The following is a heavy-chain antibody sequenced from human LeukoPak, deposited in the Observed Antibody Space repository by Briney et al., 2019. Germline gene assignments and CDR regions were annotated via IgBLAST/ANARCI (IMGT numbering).Heavy chain of an antibody. CDR2: IKQDGSEK. CDR1: GFTFSSYS. CDR3: ARALQYDFWSGRHFDY. V-gene: IGHV3-7*01. J-gene: IGHJ4*02. D-gene: IGHD3-3*01. Sequence: PGGSLRLSCAASGFTFSSYSMNWVRQAPGQGLEWVANIKQDGSEKYYVDSVKGRFIISRDNPKNSLYLQLNSLRAEDTAVYYCARALQYDFWSGRHFDYWGQGTLVTVSS.